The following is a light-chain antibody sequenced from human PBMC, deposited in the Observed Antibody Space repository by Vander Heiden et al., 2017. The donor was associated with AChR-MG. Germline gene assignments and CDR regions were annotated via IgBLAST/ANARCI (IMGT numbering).Light chain of an antibody. V-gene: IGLV2-14*01. CDR1: SSDIGLYNY. Sequence: QSALTQPASVSGSPGQSITISCTGTSSDIGLYNYVSWYRQHPGKAPKLMIYDVSKRPSGVSNRFSGSKSGYSASLTISGLQAEDEADYYCSSYTSSGTSHVVFGGGTKLTVL. CDR2: DVS. J-gene: IGLJ2*01. CDR3: SSYTSSGTSHVV.